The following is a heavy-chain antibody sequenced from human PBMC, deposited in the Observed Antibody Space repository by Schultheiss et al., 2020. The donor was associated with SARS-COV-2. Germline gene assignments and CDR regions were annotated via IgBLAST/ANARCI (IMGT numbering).Heavy chain of an antibody. D-gene: IGHD3-22*01. V-gene: IGHV4-59*12. CDR1: GGSFSGYY. CDR3: ARSLHYYDSRYRFDY. Sequence: GSLRLSCAVYGGSFSGYYWSWIRQPPGKGLEWIGYIYYSGSTNYNPSLKSRVTILVDTSKNQFSLKLSSVTAADTAVYYCARSLHYYDSRYRFDYWGQGTLVTVSS. CDR2: IYYSGST. J-gene: IGHJ4*02.